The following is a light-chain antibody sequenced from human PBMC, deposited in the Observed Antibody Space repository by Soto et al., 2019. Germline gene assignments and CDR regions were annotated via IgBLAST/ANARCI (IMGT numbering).Light chain of an antibody. CDR1: QSISAW. V-gene: IGKV1-5*03. CDR3: QQYNSSPWT. Sequence: DIQMTQAHSILSASVGGRVAITCRASQSISAWVAWYQQKPGKAPKLLIYQASLLESGVPSRFSGSGSGTEFTLTISSLQPDDLATYYCQQYNSSPWTFGQGTKVDIK. J-gene: IGKJ1*01. CDR2: QAS.